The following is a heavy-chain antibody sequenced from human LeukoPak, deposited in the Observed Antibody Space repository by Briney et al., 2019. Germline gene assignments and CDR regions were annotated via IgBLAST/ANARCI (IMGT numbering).Heavy chain of an antibody. CDR1: GFTFSSYS. CDR3: AREQIGLYDY. J-gene: IGHJ4*02. CDR2: ISSSSSYI. Sequence: GGSLRLSCAASGFTFSSYSMNWVRQAPGKGLEWVSSISSSSSYIYYADSVKGRFTISRDNSKNTLYLQMKSLRAEDTAIYYCAREQIGLYDYWGQGTLVTVSS. V-gene: IGHV3-21*04. D-gene: IGHD2/OR15-2a*01.